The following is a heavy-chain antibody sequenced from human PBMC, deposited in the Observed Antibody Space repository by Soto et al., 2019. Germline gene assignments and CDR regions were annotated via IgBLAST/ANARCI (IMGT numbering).Heavy chain of an antibody. J-gene: IGHJ5*02. V-gene: IGHV3-21*01. Sequence: PGGSLRLSCAASGFTFSSYSMNWVRQAPGKGLEWVSSISSSSSYIYYADSVKGRFTISRDNAKNSLYLQMNSLRAEDTAVYYCARRDIAAAGHLSAFDPWGQGTLVTVSS. D-gene: IGHD6-13*01. CDR1: GFTFSSYS. CDR2: ISSSSSYI. CDR3: ARRDIAAAGHLSAFDP.